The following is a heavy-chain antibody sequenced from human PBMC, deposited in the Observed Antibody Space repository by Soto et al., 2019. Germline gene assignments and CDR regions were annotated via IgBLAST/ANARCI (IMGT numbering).Heavy chain of an antibody. CDR1: GFTFSSFW. Sequence: EVQLVESGGGLVQTGGSLRLPCAVSGFTFSSFWMHWVRQAPGEGLVWVSRITTERSSTSYADSVKGRFTISGDNAKNTLYLQMNALRVEDTAMYYCVKRGVDIFGLSSWGQGTLVSVAS. V-gene: IGHV3-74*01. D-gene: IGHD3-10*01. CDR3: VKRGVDIFGLSS. CDR2: ITTERSST. J-gene: IGHJ5*02.